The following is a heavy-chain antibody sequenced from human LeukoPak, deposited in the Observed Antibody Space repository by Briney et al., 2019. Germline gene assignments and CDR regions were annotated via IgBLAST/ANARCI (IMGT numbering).Heavy chain of an antibody. Sequence: GGSLRLSCAASGFTFSSYGMHWVRQAPGKGLEWVAVILYDGSNKYYADSVKGRFTISRDNSKNTLYLQMNSLRAEDTAVYYCAKAPGIYCHYWGQGTLVTVSS. D-gene: IGHD2-15*01. CDR3: AKAPGIYCHY. CDR1: GFTFSSYG. CDR2: ILYDGSNK. V-gene: IGHV3-30*18. J-gene: IGHJ4*02.